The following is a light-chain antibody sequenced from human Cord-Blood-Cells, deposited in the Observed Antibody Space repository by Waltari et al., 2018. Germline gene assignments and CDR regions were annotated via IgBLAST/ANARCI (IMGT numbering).Light chain of an antibody. CDR3: NSRDSSGNHHV. J-gene: IGLJ3*02. CDR2: GKN. CDR1: SLRSYY. Sequence: SSELTQDPAVSVALGQTVRITCQGDSLRSYYASWYQQKPGPAPVLVIYGKNNRPSGIPDRFSGSSSGNTASLTITGAQAEDEADYYCNSRDSSGNHHVFGGGTKLTVL. V-gene: IGLV3-19*01.